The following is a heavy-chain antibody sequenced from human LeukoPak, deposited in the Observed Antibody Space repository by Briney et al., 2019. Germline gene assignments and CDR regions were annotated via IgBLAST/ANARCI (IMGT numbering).Heavy chain of an antibody. CDR2: ISSSDNTI. Sequence: YPGGSLRLSCAASGFTFSSYGMNWVRQVRQAPGKGLEWLSYISSSDNTIYYADSVKGRFTISRDNAKNSLYLHMNGLRDEDTAVYYCARAMRSGCDYWGQGTLVTVSS. V-gene: IGHV3-48*02. J-gene: IGHJ4*02. CDR3: ARAMRSGCDY. CDR1: GFTFSSYG. D-gene: IGHD6-19*01.